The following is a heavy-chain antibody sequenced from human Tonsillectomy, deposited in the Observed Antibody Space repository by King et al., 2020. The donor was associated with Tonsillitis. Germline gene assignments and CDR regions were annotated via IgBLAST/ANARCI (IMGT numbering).Heavy chain of an antibody. CDR1: GGSFSGYY. D-gene: IGHD2-15*01. V-gene: IGHV4-34*01. CDR3: AREGIVVVVAATPEYYYYMDV. Sequence: VQLQQWGAGLLKPSETLSLTCAVYGGSFSGYYWSWIRQPPGKGLEWIGEINHSGSTNYNPSLKSRVTISVDTSKNQFSLKLSSVTAAETAVYYCAREGIVVVVAATPEYYYYMDVWGKGTTVTVSS. CDR2: INHSGST. J-gene: IGHJ6*03.